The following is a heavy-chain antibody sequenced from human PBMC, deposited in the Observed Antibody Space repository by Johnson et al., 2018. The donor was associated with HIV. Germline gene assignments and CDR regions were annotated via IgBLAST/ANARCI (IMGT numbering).Heavy chain of an antibody. CDR3: ARLPSGYSRDEFNI. D-gene: IGHD6-13*01. J-gene: IGHJ3*02. Sequence: QVQLMESGGGVVQPGRSLRLSCAASGFTFSSYPMHWVRQAPGKGLEWMAFISYDGKNEYYADSVRGRFTISRDNSKNTLYVQMNSLRAEDTAVYFCARLPSGYSRDEFNIWGQGTMVTVSS. V-gene: IGHV3-30*04. CDR2: ISYDGKNE. CDR1: GFTFSSYP.